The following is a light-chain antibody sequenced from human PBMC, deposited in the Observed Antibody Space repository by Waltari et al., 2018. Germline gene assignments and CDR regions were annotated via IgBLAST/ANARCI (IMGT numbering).Light chain of an antibody. Sequence: EIVLTQSPATLSLSPGERATLSCRASQSVGSYLAWYQQKAGQAPRLLIYDASNRATGIPARFSGSWSGTDFTLTISSLEPEDFAVYCCQQRSNWPLTFGQGTRLEIK. V-gene: IGKV3-11*01. CDR1: QSVGSY. J-gene: IGKJ5*01. CDR3: QQRSNWPLT. CDR2: DAS.